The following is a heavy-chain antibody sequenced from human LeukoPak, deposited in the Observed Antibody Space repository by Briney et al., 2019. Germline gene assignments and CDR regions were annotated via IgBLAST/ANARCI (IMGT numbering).Heavy chain of an antibody. CDR1: GGSISSGDYY. J-gene: IGHJ3*02. Sequence: SETLSLTCTVSGGSISSGDYYRSWIRQPPGKGLEWIGYIYYSGSTYYNPSLKSRVTISVDTSKNQFSLKLSSVTAADTAVYYCASLTMVRGAIGGAFDIWGQGTMVTVSS. CDR3: ASLTMVRGAIGGAFDI. D-gene: IGHD3-10*01. V-gene: IGHV4-30-4*01. CDR2: IYYSGST.